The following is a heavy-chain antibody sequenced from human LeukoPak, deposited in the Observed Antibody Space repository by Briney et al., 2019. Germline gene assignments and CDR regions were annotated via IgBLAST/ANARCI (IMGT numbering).Heavy chain of an antibody. V-gene: IGHV3-30*04. J-gene: IGHJ5*02. Sequence: GRSLRLSCAASGFTFSSYAMHWVRQAPGQGLEWVAVISYDGSNKYYADSVKGRFTISRDNSKNTLYLQMNSLRAEDTAGYYCARDSFGGLDPWGQGTLVTVSS. D-gene: IGHD3-10*01. CDR1: GFTFSSYA. CDR2: ISYDGSNK. CDR3: ARDSFGGLDP.